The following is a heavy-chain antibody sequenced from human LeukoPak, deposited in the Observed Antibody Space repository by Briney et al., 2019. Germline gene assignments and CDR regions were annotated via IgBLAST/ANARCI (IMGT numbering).Heavy chain of an antibody. CDR3: ARQGLRLGESVDY. D-gene: IGHD3-16*01. V-gene: IGHV4-39*01. CDR2: IYYSGSS. Sequence: SETLSLTCTVSGGYISSSSYYWGWIRQPPGKGLEWIGIIYYSGSSYYNPSLKSRVTISVDTSKNQFSLKLTSVTAADTAVYYCARQGLRLGESVDYWGQGTLVTVSS. CDR1: GGYISSSSYY. J-gene: IGHJ4*02.